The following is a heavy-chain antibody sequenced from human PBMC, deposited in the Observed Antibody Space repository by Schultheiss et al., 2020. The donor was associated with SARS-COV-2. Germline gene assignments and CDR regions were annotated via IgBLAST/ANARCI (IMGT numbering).Heavy chain of an antibody. CDR1: GFTFSSYA. CDR2: ISYDGSNK. CDR3: ARVYSGNYYPIGY. D-gene: IGHD1-26*01. J-gene: IGHJ4*02. Sequence: GESLKISCAASGFTFSSYAMHWVRQAPGKGLEWVAVISYDGSNKYYADSVKGRFTISRDNSKNTLYLQMNSLRAEDTAVYYCARVYSGNYYPIGYWGQGTLVTVSS. V-gene: IGHV3-30*04.